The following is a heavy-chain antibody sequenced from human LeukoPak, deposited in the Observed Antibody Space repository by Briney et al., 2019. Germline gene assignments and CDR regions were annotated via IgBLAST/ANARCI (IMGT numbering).Heavy chain of an antibody. CDR1: GYTFTSYG. CDR2: IRGYNGNT. D-gene: IGHD3-22*01. V-gene: IGHV1-18*01. Sequence: GSSVKDSCKASGYTFTSYGISWVGQAPGQGLEGMGWIRGYNGNTNYAQKLQGRVTMTTDTSTSTAYMELRSLRSDDTAVYYCASHTAHYYDSSGFDYWGQGTLVTVSS. CDR3: ASHTAHYYDSSGFDY. J-gene: IGHJ4*02.